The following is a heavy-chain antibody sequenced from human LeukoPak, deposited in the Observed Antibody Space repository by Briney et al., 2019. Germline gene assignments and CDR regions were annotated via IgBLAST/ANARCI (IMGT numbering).Heavy chain of an antibody. CDR1: GGSFSDYY. J-gene: IGHJ6*04. CDR3: ARVTTPAGYCSSTSCYRGGGMDV. CDR2: INHSGST. Sequence: SEPLSLTCAVYGGSFSDYYWSWIRQPPGKGLEWIGEINHSGSTNYNPSLKSRVTISVDTSKNQFSLKLSSVTAAATAVYYCARVTTPAGYCSSTSCYRGGGMDVWGKGTTVTVSS. D-gene: IGHD2-2*01. V-gene: IGHV4-34*01.